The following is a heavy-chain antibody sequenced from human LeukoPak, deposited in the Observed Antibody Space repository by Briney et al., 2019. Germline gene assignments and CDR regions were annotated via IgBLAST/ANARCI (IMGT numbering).Heavy chain of an antibody. D-gene: IGHD2-21*02. Sequence: GESLKISCKGSGYSFTSYWIGWVRPMPGKGLEWMGINYPGDSDTRYSPYFQGQVTISADKSISTGYLQWSSLKASDTAMYYCARHVAVTTPNDYWGQGTLVTVSS. CDR3: ARHVAVTTPNDY. CDR2: NYPGDSDT. J-gene: IGHJ4*02. V-gene: IGHV5-51*01. CDR1: GYSFTSYW.